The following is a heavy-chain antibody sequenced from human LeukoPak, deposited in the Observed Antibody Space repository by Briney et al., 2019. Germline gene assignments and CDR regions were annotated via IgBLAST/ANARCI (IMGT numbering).Heavy chain of an antibody. D-gene: IGHD3-9*01. J-gene: IGHJ4*02. CDR2: INHSGST. Sequence: SETLSLTCAVYGGSFSGYYWSWIRQPPGKGLEWIGEINHSGSTNYNPSLKSRVTISVDTSKNQFSLKLSSVTAADTAVYYCAMILTVASSPDYWGQGTLVTVSS. CDR1: GGSFSGYY. CDR3: AMILTVASSPDY. V-gene: IGHV4-34*01.